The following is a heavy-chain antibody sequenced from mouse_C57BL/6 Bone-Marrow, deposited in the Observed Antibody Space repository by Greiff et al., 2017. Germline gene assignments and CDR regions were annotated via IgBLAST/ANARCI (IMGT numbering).Heavy chain of an antibody. Sequence: QVQLKESGAELVRPGTSVKMSYKASGYTFTNYWIGWAKQRPGHGLEWIGDIYPGGGYTNYNEKFKGKATLTADKSSSTAYMQFSSLTSEDSAIYYCARLGNYAMDYWGQGTSVTVSS. CDR1: GYTFTNYW. V-gene: IGHV1-63*01. CDR2: IYPGGGYT. CDR3: ARLGNYAMDY. J-gene: IGHJ4*01.